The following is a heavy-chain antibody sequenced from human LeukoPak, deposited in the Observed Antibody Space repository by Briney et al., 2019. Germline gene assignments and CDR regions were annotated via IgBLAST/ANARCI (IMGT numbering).Heavy chain of an antibody. D-gene: IGHD1-26*01. CDR1: GYTFTSNY. CDR3: ATDAISGSYYADSHNAFDI. CDR2: ISPSGGST. V-gene: IGHV1-46*01. Sequence: ASVKVSCKAFGYTFTSNYMHWVRQAPGQGPEWMGVISPSGGSTIYAQKFQGRVTMTEDTSTDTAYMELSSLRSEDTAVYYCATDAISGSYYADSHNAFDIWGQGTMVTVSS. J-gene: IGHJ3*02.